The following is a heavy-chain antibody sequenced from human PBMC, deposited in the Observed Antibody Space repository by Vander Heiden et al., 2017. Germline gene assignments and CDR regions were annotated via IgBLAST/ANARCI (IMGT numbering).Heavy chain of an antibody. CDR3: ARGYYYDAFDI. J-gene: IGHJ3*02. CDR1: GFTVSGDT. CDR2: ISTASSYI. D-gene: IGHD3-10*01. Sequence: VRPVESGGGLVKPGGSLRLSCAAPGFTVSGDTMNWVRQAPGKGLEWVSSISTASSYIYYADSVKGRFTISRDNAQNSLYLQMNSLRAEDTAVYYCARGYYYDAFDIWGQGTMVTVSS. V-gene: IGHV3-21*01.